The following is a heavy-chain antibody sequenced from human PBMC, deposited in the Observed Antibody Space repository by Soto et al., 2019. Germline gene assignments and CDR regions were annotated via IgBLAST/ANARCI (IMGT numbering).Heavy chain of an antibody. CDR1: GFTFSSYA. Sequence: PGGSLRLSCAASGFTFSSYAMSWVRQAPGKGLEWVSAISGSGGSTYYADSVKGRLTISRDNSKNTLYLQMNSLRAEDTAVYYCAKGELRFLQWLSNFDYWGQGTLVTVSS. CDR2: ISGSGGST. D-gene: IGHD3-3*01. CDR3: AKGELRFLQWLSNFDY. V-gene: IGHV3-23*01. J-gene: IGHJ4*02.